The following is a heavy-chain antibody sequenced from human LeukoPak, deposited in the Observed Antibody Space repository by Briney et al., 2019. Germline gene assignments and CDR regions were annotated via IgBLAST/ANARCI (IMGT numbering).Heavy chain of an antibody. D-gene: IGHD3-10*01. CDR3: ARGARYGSGSYYSGAPYYYGMDV. CDR2: IYYSGST. J-gene: IGHJ6*02. Sequence: SETLSLTCTVSGGSISSSSYYWGWIRQPPGKGLEWIGNIYYSGSTYYSPSLTSRVTISVDSSKNQFSLKLSSVTAADTAVYYCARGARYGSGSYYSGAPYYYGMDVWGQGTTVTVSS. CDR1: GGSISSSSYY. V-gene: IGHV4-39*07.